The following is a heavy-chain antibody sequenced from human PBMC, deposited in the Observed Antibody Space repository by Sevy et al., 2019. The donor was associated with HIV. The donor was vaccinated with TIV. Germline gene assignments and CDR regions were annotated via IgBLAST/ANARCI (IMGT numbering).Heavy chain of an antibody. CDR1: GYTLSQVS. V-gene: IGHV1-24*01. Sequence: ASVKVSCKVSGYTLSQVSMHWVRQVPGKGLEWMGSFDPEDGETIYAQKFQGRLTMTEVTSTDTAYMELSSLKSEDTAVFYCAITKDYYDSSGCPFDYWGQGTLVTVSS. D-gene: IGHD3-22*01. CDR3: AITKDYYDSSGCPFDY. J-gene: IGHJ4*02. CDR2: FDPEDGET.